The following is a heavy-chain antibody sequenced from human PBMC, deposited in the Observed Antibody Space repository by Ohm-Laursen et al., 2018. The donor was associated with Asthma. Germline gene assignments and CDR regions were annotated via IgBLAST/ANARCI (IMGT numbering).Heavy chain of an antibody. CDR3: ATNLPYEAENY. D-gene: IGHD3-16*01. V-gene: IGHV3-23*01. CDR2: ISGSAGST. CDR1: RFTFSSFA. Sequence: GSLRLSCAASRFTFSSFAMSWVRQAPGKGLEWVSTISGSAGSTYYADSVKGRFTNSRDNSKNTLYLQMNSLRAEDTALYYCATNLPYEAENYWGQGTLVTVSS. J-gene: IGHJ4*02.